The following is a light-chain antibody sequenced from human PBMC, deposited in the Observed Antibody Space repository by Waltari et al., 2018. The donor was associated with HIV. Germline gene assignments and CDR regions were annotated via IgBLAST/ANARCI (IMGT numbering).Light chain of an antibody. J-gene: IGKJ3*01. CDR2: TAS. Sequence: DIQVTQSPSNLSASVGDKVTITCRASRVIGDWLALYQHKPSQAPKLLIYTASTLHTGVPSRFSGSGSGTDFALTIASLQVDDFATYYCQQYKSYSVTFGPGTTVEMK. V-gene: IGKV1-5*03. CDR1: RVIGDW. CDR3: QQYKSYSVT.